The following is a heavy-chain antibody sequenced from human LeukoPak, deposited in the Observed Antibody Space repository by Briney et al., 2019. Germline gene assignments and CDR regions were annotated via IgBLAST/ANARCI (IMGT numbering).Heavy chain of an antibody. Sequence: SETLSLTCAVSGDSISSHRWWNWVRQPPGKGLEWIGEIYHTGGTIYNPSPKSRVTISVDKSNNQFSLRLNSVTAADTAVYYCAGNSGWFTDSWDRGTLVMVPS. CDR3: AGNSGWFTDS. CDR1: GDSISSHRW. J-gene: IGHJ5*01. D-gene: IGHD6-19*01. V-gene: IGHV4-4*02. CDR2: IYHTGGT.